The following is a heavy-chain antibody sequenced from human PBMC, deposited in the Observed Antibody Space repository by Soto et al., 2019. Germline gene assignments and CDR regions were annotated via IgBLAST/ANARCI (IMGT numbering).Heavy chain of an antibody. V-gene: IGHV3-23*01. Sequence: EVQLLESGGGLVQPGGSLRLSCAASGFTFRNYAMSWVRQPPGSGLEWVSAIGSSGGDTYYADSVRGRFTISRDNSRNTLLLQMNTLRAEDKALYYCTRGSFGDHDHWGQGTLVSVSS. D-gene: IGHD4-17*01. J-gene: IGHJ5*02. CDR2: IGSSGGDT. CDR1: GFTFRNYA. CDR3: TRGSFGDHDH.